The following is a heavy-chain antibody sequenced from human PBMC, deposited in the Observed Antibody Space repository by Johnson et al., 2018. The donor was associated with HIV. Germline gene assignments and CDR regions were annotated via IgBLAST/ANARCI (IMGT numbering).Heavy chain of an antibody. CDR3: GKLPNYGDFGDL. J-gene: IGHJ3*01. Sequence: VQLVESGGGLAKPAWSPRLSCAASGFTFSNAWMSWVRQAPGKGLEWVGRIKSKTDGGTTDYAAPVKGRFTISRDDSKNTLYLQMNSLKTEDTAVYYCGKLPNYGDFGDLWGQGTQVTVSS. CDR2: IKSKTDGGTT. CDR1: GFTFSNAW. D-gene: IGHD4-17*01. V-gene: IGHV3-15*01.